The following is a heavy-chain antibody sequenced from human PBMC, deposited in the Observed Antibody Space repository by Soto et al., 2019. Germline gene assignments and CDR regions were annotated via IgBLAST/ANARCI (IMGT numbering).Heavy chain of an antibody. CDR1: GYTFTGYY. Sequence: ASVKVSCKASGYTFTGYYMHWVRQAPGQGLEWMGWINPNSGGTNYAQKFQGWVTMTRDTSISTAYMELSRLRSDDTAVYYCARGGYCSSTSCYSGGEDNWFDPWGQGTLVTVSS. J-gene: IGHJ5*02. D-gene: IGHD2-2*01. V-gene: IGHV1-2*04. CDR2: INPNSGGT. CDR3: ARGGYCSSTSCYSGGEDNWFDP.